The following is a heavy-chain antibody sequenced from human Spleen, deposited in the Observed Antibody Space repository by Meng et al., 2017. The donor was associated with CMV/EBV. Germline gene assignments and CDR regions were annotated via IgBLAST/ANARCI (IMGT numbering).Heavy chain of an antibody. Sequence: GGSLRLSCAASGFIFSTYAMSWVRQAPGKGLEWVSVIYRGGSTYYADSVKGRFTISRDNSKNTLYLQMNSLRAEDTAVYYCARGRDWVDYWGQGTLVTVSS. V-gene: IGHV3-53*01. D-gene: IGHD5-24*01. J-gene: IGHJ4*02. CDR2: IYRGGST. CDR3: ARGRDWVDY. CDR1: GFIFSTYA.